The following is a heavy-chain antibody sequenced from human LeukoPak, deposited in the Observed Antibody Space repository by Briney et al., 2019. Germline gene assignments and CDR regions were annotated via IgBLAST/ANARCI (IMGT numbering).Heavy chain of an antibody. J-gene: IGHJ5*02. CDR3: TTSYSSSDFDP. D-gene: IGHD6-13*01. CDR1: GFTFSNAW. CDR2: IKSKTDGGTT. V-gene: IGHV3-15*01. Sequence: GGSLRLSCAASGFTFSNAWMSWVRQAPGKGLEWVGRIKSKTDGGTTDYAAPVKGRFTISRDDSKNTLYLQMNSQKTEDTAVYYCTTSYSSSDFDPWGQGTLVTVSS.